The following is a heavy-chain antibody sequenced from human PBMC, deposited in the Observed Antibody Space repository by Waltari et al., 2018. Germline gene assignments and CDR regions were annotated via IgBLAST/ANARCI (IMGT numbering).Heavy chain of an antibody. CDR3: ARGDGGSGLGASDI. CDR1: GVTFTNHC. D-gene: IGHD3-3*01. Sequence: QVQLVESGGGVVRFGRSRRLSWLGSGVTFTNHCMNWVRQAPGKGLEWVAVIWYDGSNKNYVDSVKGRFTISRDNSKNTMYLEMNRLRAEDTAVYFCARGDGGSGLGASDIWGQGTMVTVSS. V-gene: IGHV3-33*01. CDR2: IWYDGSNK. J-gene: IGHJ3*02.